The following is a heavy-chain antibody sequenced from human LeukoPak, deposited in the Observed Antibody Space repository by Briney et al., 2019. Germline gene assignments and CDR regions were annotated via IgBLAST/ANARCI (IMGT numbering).Heavy chain of an antibody. CDR1: GFTFSSYS. V-gene: IGHV4-39*07. D-gene: IGHD4-17*01. Sequence: PGGSLRLSCAASGFTFSSYSMNWVRQAPGKGLEWIGSIYYSGSTYYNPSLKSRVTISVDTSKNQFSLKLSSVTAADTAVYYCARDPNDYGDYYYYGMDVWGQGTTVTVSS. J-gene: IGHJ6*02. CDR3: ARDPNDYGDYYYYGMDV. CDR2: IYYSGST.